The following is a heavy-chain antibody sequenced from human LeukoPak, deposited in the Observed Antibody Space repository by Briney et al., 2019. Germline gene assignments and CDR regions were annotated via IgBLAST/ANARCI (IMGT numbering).Heavy chain of an antibody. D-gene: IGHD6-13*01. CDR3: AREAEQQLSGGDYYYYYGMDV. CDR1: GFTFSSHW. J-gene: IGHJ6*02. Sequence: PGGSLRLSCAVSGFTFSSHWMSWVRQAPGKGLEWVANINQDGSEKHYVDSVKGRFTISRDNAKNSLYLQMNSLRAEDTAVYYCAREAEQQLSGGDYYYYYGMDVWGQGTTVTVSS. V-gene: IGHV3-7*01. CDR2: INQDGSEK.